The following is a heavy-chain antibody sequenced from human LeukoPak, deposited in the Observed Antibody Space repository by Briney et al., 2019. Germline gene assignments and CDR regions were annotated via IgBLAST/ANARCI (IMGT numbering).Heavy chain of an antibody. CDR1: GFSFSNAW. V-gene: IGHV3-15*07. D-gene: IGHD4-11*01. Sequence: GGSLRLSCAASGFSFSNAWMNWIRQAPGKGPEWVGRIKSKTDDGPTEYAASVKGRFTISKDDSKSTLYLQMNSLKTEDTAVYYCTTEAYRWGQGALVTVSS. CDR3: TTEAYR. J-gene: IGHJ4*02. CDR2: IKSKTDDGPT.